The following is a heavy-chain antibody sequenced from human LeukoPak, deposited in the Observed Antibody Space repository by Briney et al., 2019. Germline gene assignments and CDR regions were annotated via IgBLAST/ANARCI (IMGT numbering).Heavy chain of an antibody. CDR1: GGSISSSSYY. CDR3: ARNRMTRGWFDP. V-gene: IGHV4-39*01. Sequence: SETLSLTCTVSGGSISSSSYYWGWIRQPPGKGLEWIGSIYYSGSTYYNPSLKSRVTISVDTSKNQFSLKLSSVTAADTAVYYCARNRMTRGWFDPWGQGTLVTVSS. J-gene: IGHJ5*02. D-gene: IGHD1-14*01. CDR2: IYYSGST.